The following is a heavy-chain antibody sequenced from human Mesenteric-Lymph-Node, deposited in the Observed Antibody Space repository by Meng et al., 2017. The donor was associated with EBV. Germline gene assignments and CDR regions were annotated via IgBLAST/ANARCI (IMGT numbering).Heavy chain of an antibody. D-gene: IGHD5-24*01. CDR3: ARARGCLQPSYFDY. CDR2: IIPIFGTA. CDR1: GGTFSSYA. V-gene: IGHV1-69*01. J-gene: IGHJ4*02. Sequence: QVQVVQSGSEVKKPGSSVKVSGKASGGTFSSYASSWVRQAPGQGLEWMGGIIPIFGTANYAQKFQGRVTITADESTSTAYMELSSLRSEDAAVYYCARARGCLQPSYFDYWGQGTLVTVSS.